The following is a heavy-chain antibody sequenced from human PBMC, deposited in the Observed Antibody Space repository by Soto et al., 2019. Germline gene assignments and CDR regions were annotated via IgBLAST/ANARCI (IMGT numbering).Heavy chain of an antibody. D-gene: IGHD2-15*01. J-gene: IGHJ6*02. V-gene: IGHV1-2*02. CDR1: GYTFTGYY. CDR3: ARGGLGIFRYYYYGMDV. Sequence: ASVKVSCKVSGYTFTGYYMHWVRQAPGQGLEWMGWINPNSGGTNYAQKFQGRVTMTRDTSISTAYMELSRLRSDDTAVYYCARGGLGIFRYYYYGMDVWGQGTTVTVSS. CDR2: INPNSGGT.